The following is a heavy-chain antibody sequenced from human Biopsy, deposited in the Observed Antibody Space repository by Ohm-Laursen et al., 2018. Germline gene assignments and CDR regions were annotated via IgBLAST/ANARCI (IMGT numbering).Heavy chain of an antibody. CDR1: GFTFSSHA. CDR3: ARDLYDFCGGCPFDP. J-gene: IGHJ5*02. Sequence: SLRLSCTASGFTFSSHAMIWVRQAPGKGLECVSLINGSGGSTDYADPVKGRFTISRDNSKNTLYLQMNSLRAEDTAMYYCARDLYDFCGGCPFDPWGQGTLVTVSP. V-gene: IGHV3-23*01. CDR2: INGSGGST. D-gene: IGHD3-3*01.